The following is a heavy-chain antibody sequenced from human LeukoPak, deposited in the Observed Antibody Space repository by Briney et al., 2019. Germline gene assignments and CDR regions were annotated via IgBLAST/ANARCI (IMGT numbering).Heavy chain of an antibody. D-gene: IGHD6-19*01. J-gene: IGHJ6*03. CDR1: GGSISSSSYY. CDR3: ARQEAVPYYYYMDV. Sequence: SETVSLPCTVSGGSISSSSYYWGWIRQPPGKGLEWIGYIYYTGSTNYNPSLKSRVTISVDTSKNQFSLKLSSVTAADTAVYYCARQEAVPYYYYMDVWGKGTTVTISS. CDR2: IYYTGST. V-gene: IGHV4-61*05.